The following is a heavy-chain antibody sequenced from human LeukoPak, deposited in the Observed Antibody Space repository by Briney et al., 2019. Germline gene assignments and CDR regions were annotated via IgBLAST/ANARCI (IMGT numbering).Heavy chain of an antibody. Sequence: GRSLRLSCAASGFTFSSYGMHWVRQAPGKGLEWVAVISYDGGNKYYADSVKGRFTISRDNSKNTLYLQMNSLRAEDTAVYYCAKYSSDLEAFDIWGQGTMVTVSS. D-gene: IGHD6-25*01. V-gene: IGHV3-30*18. CDR2: ISYDGGNK. CDR1: GFTFSSYG. CDR3: AKYSSDLEAFDI. J-gene: IGHJ3*02.